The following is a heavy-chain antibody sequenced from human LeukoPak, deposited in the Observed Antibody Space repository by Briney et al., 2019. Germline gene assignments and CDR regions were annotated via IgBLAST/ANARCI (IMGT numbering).Heavy chain of an antibody. CDR2: IKQDGSEK. Sequence: PGGSLRLSRAASGFTFSSYWMSWVRQAPGKGLEWVANIKQDGSEKYYVDSVKGRFTISRDNAKNSLYLQMNSLRAEDTAVYYCARSEYYGSGSYYTYPDYWGQGTLVTVSS. CDR1: GFTFSSYW. D-gene: IGHD3-10*01. CDR3: ARSEYYGSGSYYTYPDY. J-gene: IGHJ4*02. V-gene: IGHV3-7*01.